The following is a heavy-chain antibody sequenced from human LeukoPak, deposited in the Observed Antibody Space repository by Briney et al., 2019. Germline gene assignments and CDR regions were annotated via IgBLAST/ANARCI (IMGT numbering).Heavy chain of an antibody. CDR1: GFTFSSYS. Sequence: GGSLRLSCAASGFTFSSYSMNWVRQAPGKGLEWVSHITASGTAMFYADSVKGRFTISRDNAKNSLYLQMNSLRDEDTAVYYCARVHTWTIDFWGQGSLVTVSS. CDR3: ARVHTWTIDF. D-gene: IGHD3/OR15-3a*01. J-gene: IGHJ4*02. CDR2: ITASGTAM. V-gene: IGHV3-48*02.